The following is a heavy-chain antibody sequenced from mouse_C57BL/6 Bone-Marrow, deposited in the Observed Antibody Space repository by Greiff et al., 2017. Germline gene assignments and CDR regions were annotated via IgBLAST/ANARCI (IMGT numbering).Heavy chain of an antibody. J-gene: IGHJ3*01. CDR1: GFTFSSYA. CDR3: ARAYSSGPAWFAY. Sequence: EVQLVESGGGLVKPGGSLKLSCAASGFTFSSYAMSWVRQTPEKRLEWVATISDGGSYTYYPDTVKGRFTISRDNTKNNRYLQMSHLKSEDTAMYYCARAYSSGPAWFAYWGQGTLVTVSA. D-gene: IGHD3-2*02. CDR2: ISDGGSYT. V-gene: IGHV5-4*01.